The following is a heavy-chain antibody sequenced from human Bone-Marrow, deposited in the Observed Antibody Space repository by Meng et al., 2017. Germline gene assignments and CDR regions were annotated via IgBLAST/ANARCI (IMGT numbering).Heavy chain of an antibody. D-gene: IGHD3-10*01. CDR3: AKDLGNFMYYYGSGSYYIGASYYYGMDV. Sequence: GESLKISCAASGFTFSSYAMSWVRQAPGKGLEWVSAISGSGGSTYYADSVKGRFTISRDNSKNTLYLQMNSLRAEDTAVYYCAKDLGNFMYYYGSGSYYIGASYYYGMDVWGQGTTVTVSS. J-gene: IGHJ6*02. V-gene: IGHV3-23*01. CDR1: GFTFSSYA. CDR2: ISGSGGST.